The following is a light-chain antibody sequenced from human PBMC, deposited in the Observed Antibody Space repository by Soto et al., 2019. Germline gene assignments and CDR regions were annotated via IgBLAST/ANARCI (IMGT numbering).Light chain of an antibody. CDR2: RAS. CDR3: QQYGSSGT. CDR1: QTIYSN. V-gene: IGKV3-20*01. J-gene: IGKJ1*01. Sequence: IVMTQSPATLSVSPGERATLSCRAGQTIYSNLAWYQQRPGQAPRLLIDRASKGATGIPDRFSGSGSGTDFLLIISRLAPEVFAVYYCQQYGSSGTFGQGTKVDIK.